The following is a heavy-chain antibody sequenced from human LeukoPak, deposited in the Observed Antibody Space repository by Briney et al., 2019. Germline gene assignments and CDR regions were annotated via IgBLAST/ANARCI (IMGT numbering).Heavy chain of an antibody. CDR1: GFTLSSYW. J-gene: IGHJ1*01. Sequence: GGSLRLSCAASGFTLSSYWMHWVRQAPGKGLVWVSRIKSDGRTNYADSVKGRFTISRDNAKNTVSLQMNSLRAEDTGVYYCARAPSEIGGYYPEYFRHWGQGALVIVSS. CDR2: IKSDGRT. D-gene: IGHD3-22*01. CDR3: ARAPSEIGGYYPEYFRH. V-gene: IGHV3-74*01.